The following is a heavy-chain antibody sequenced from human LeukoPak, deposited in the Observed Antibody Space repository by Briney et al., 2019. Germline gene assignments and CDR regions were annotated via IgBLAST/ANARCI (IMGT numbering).Heavy chain of an antibody. CDR1: GGSFSGYY. D-gene: IGHD6-19*01. V-gene: IGHV3-30*18. J-gene: IGHJ4*02. CDR2: TSYDGSNK. CDR3: AKNGGSGWYHPFDY. Sequence: LSLTCAVYGGSFSGYYWSWIRQAPGKGLEWVAVTSYDGSNKYYADSVKGRFTISRDNSKNTLYLEMDSLRAGDTAVYYCAKNGGSGWYHPFDYWGQGTLVTVSS.